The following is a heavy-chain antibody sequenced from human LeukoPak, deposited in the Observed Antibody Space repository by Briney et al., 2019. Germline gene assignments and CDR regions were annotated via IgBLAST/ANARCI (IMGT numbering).Heavy chain of an antibody. CDR3: ARGRSITLLRGVAMSDGFDI. J-gene: IGHJ3*02. D-gene: IGHD3-10*01. V-gene: IGHV3-21*01. CDR1: GFTFTSYG. Sequence: PGGALRLSCTAYGFTFTSYGMNWVRQATGKGLEWVSFIDTSGSYIYYGDSRKGRVTNSRDNAKNSLYLQINGRRAEDTAVYYCARGRSITLLRGVAMSDGFDIWGQGAMVTVSS. CDR2: IDTSGSYI.